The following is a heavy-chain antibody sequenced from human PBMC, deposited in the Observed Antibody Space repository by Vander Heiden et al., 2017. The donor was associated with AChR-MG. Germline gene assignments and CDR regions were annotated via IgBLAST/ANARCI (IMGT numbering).Heavy chain of an antibody. CDR3: ARGAQGPRGVVIPDAFDI. Sequence: QVQLQESGPGLVKPSQTLSLTCTVSGGSISSGGYYWSWIRQHPAKGLEWIGYIYYSGSTYYNPSLKRRVTISVDTSKNQFSRKLSSVTAAETAVYYCARGAQGPRGVVIPDAFDIWGQGTMVTVSS. V-gene: IGHV4-31*03. D-gene: IGHD3-3*01. CDR1: GGSISSGGYY. J-gene: IGHJ3*02. CDR2: IYYSGST.